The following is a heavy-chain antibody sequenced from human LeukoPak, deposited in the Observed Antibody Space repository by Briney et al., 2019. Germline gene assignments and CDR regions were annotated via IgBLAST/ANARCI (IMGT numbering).Heavy chain of an antibody. CDR3: TRAGPRRDGYNSDY. J-gene: IGHJ4*02. CDR1: GYTFTSYD. Sequence: GASVKVSCKASGYTFTSYDINWVRQATGQGLEWMGWMNPNSGNTGYAQKFQGRVTMTRNTSISTAYMELSSLRSEDTAVYYCTRAGPRRDGYNSDYWGQGTLVTVSS. V-gene: IGHV1-8*01. D-gene: IGHD5-24*01. CDR2: MNPNSGNT.